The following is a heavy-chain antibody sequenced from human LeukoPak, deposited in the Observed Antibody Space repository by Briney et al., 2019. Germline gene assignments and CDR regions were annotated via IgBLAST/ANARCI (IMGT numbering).Heavy chain of an antibody. V-gene: IGHV3-21*06. CDR2: IGPTGFDR. CDR3: ATETNGRHYDY. J-gene: IGHJ4*02. D-gene: IGHD1-14*01. CDR1: GLTFPTSG. Sequence: ETGGSLRLSCTTSGLTFPTSGFNWVRQAPGKGLEWVASIGPTGFDRYHADSIKGRFTISRDNANNFLYLQMDSLRAEDTAVYYCATETNGRHYDYWGQGTLLTVXS.